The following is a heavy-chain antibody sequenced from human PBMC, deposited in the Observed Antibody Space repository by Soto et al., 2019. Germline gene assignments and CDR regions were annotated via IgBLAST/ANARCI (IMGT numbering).Heavy chain of an antibody. D-gene: IGHD2-15*01. CDR2: ISYDGSNK. CDR3: AKECSGGSCYVDV. CDR1: GFTXSSYG. Sequence: GGSLRLSCAASGFTXSSYGMHWVRQAPGKGLEWVAVISYDGSNKYYADSVKGRFTISRDNSKNTLYLQMNSLRAEDTAVYYCAKECSGGSCYVDVWGQGTTVTVSS. V-gene: IGHV3-30*18. J-gene: IGHJ6*02.